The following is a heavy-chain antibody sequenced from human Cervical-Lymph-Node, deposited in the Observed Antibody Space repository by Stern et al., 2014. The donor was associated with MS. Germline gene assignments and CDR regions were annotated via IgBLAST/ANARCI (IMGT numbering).Heavy chain of an antibody. Sequence: VQLVESGAEVKMPGASVKVSCKASGYTFTGYYIHWVRQAPGQGLEWMGWINPNSGDTNYPQKFQGRVTMTRDTSITTAYMELDSLTSDDTAVYYCARDPSSVSSYYPDFWGQGTLVTVS. D-gene: IGHD3-22*01. CDR2: INPNSGDT. J-gene: IGHJ4*02. V-gene: IGHV1-2*02. CDR1: GYTFTGYY. CDR3: ARDPSSVSSYYPDF.